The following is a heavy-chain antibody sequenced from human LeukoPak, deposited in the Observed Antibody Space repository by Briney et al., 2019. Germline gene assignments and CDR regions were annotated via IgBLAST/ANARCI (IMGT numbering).Heavy chain of an antibody. V-gene: IGHV4-59*08. D-gene: IGHD6-13*01. CDR1: GGSISSYY. CDR3: ARLTSGPRVAAEVLGFDY. Sequence: SETLSLTCTVSGGSISSYYWSWIRQPPGKGLEWIGYIYYSGSTNYNPSLTSRVTISVDTSKNQFSLKLSSVTAADTAVYYCARLTSGPRVAAEVLGFDYWGQGTLVTVSS. CDR2: IYYSGST. J-gene: IGHJ4*02.